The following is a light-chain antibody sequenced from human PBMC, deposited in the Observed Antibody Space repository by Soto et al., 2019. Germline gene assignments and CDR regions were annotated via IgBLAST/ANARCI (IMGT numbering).Light chain of an antibody. CDR2: SNN. V-gene: IGLV1-44*01. Sequence: QSVLTQPPSASGTPGQRVTISCSGSGSNIGGHTVNWYQQLPGTAPKLLMYSNNQRPSGVPDRFSASKSGASASLAISGLQSDDEADYYCAAWDDSLNGPVFGGGTQLTVL. CDR3: AAWDDSLNGPV. CDR1: GSNIGGHT. J-gene: IGLJ2*01.